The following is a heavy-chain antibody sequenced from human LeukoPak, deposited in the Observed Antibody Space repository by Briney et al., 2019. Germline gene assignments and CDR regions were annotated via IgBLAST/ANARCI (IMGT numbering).Heavy chain of an antibody. CDR1: GGSISSSSYY. J-gene: IGHJ6*02. V-gene: IGHV4-39*01. Sequence: SETLSLTCTVSGGSISSSSYYWGWIRQPPGKGLEWIGSIYYSGNTYYNPSLESRVTISVHTSENQFSLRLRSVTAADTAVYYCSRSRRDGYHDYFGMDVWGLGTTVTVSS. CDR3: SRSRRDGYHDYFGMDV. CDR2: IYYSGNT. D-gene: IGHD5-24*01.